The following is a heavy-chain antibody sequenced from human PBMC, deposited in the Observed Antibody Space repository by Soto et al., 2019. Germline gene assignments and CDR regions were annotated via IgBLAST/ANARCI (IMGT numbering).Heavy chain of an antibody. Sequence: GASVKVSCKASGYTFTSYYMHWVRQAPGQGLEWMGIINPSGGSTSYAQKFQGRVTMTRDTSTSTVYMELSSLRSEDTAVYYCARDTRGYCSSTSCSRKGPWFDPWGQGTLVTVSS. CDR2: INPSGGST. J-gene: IGHJ5*02. D-gene: IGHD2-2*01. CDR1: GYTFTSYY. CDR3: ARDTRGYCSSTSCSRKGPWFDP. V-gene: IGHV1-46*01.